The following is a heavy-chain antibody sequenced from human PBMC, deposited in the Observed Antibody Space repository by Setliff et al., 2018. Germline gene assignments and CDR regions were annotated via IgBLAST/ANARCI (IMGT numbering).Heavy chain of an antibody. J-gene: IGHJ4*02. D-gene: IGHD1-1*01. V-gene: IGHV4-39*01. CDR3: ARTGTYRYFDY. CDR2: IHYRGTT. CDR1: GASISSGTYY. Sequence: SETLSLTCTVSGASISSGTYYWAWIRQPPGKGLEWIGRIHYRGTTYSNASLASRLTTSVDTAKNQFSLKLTSVTAADTAVYYCARTGTYRYFDYWGQGTRVTVSS.